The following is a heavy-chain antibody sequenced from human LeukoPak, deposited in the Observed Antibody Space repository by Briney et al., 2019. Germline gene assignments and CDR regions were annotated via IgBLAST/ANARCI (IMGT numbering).Heavy chain of an antibody. V-gene: IGHV3-43*01. J-gene: IGHJ4*02. Sequence: GGSLRLSCPASGFIFEDYTMHWVRQVPGKTLEWVSLVNWHGTTYYADSLKGRFTISRDNSKNSLYLQMDSLRTEDTAFYYCAKDLTYESSGSVIDHWGLGTLVTVSS. CDR2: VNWHGTT. CDR1: GFIFEDYT. D-gene: IGHD3-22*01. CDR3: AKDLTYESSGSVIDH.